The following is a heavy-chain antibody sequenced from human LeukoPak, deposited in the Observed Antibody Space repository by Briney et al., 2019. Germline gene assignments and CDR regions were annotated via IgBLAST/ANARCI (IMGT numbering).Heavy chain of an antibody. CDR1: GFTFSSYW. CDR3: ARAAAGVSPYYFDY. CDR2: INSDGSST. J-gene: IGHJ4*02. V-gene: IGHV3-74*01. Sequence: GGSLRLSCAASGFTFSSYWMHWVRQAPGKGLVWVSRINSDGSSTSYADSVKGRFTISRDNAKNTLYLQMNSLRAEDTAVYYCARAAAGVSPYYFDYRGQGTLVTVSS. D-gene: IGHD6-13*01.